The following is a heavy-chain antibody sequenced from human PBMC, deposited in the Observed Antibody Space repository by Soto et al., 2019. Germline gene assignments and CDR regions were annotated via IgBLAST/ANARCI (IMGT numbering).Heavy chain of an antibody. CDR1: GYPFTNNY. J-gene: IGHJ4*02. Sequence: GASVKVSCKASGYPFTNNYIHWVRQTPGQGLDWMGIINPKDITKRYAQKFQGRVTMTSDTSTNTVYMELSSLTAEDTAVYYCARVYGRAKNSHLWSGSYAYWGQGTTVTVSS. D-gene: IGHD3-3*02. CDR3: ARVYGRAKNSHLWSGSYAY. V-gene: IGHV1-46*01. CDR2: INPKDITK.